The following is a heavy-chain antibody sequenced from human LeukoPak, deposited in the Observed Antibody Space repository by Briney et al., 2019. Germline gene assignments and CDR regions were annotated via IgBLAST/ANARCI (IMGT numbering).Heavy chain of an antibody. Sequence: GSLRLSCAASRFTFSDYAMHWVRQAPGRGLEWVAAISYDGSNKYYADSVKGRFTISRDNSKNTLYLQMNSLRAEDTALYYCARDDGSSWNGEGYFDYWGQGTLVTVSS. J-gene: IGHJ4*02. CDR1: RFTFSDYA. V-gene: IGHV3-30-3*01. D-gene: IGHD6-13*01. CDR3: ARDDGSSWNGEGYFDY. CDR2: ISYDGSNK.